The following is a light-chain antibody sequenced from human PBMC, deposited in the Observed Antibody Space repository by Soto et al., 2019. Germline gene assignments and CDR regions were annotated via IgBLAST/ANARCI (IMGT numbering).Light chain of an antibody. CDR1: QSVSSSY. Sequence: EIVLTQSPGTLSLSPEERATLSCRASQSVSSSYLAWYQQKPGQAPRLLIYGTSSRATAIPDRFSGSGSGTDFTLIISRLEPEDFAVYYCQQYGSSSWTFGQGTKVDI. CDR3: QQYGSSSWT. J-gene: IGKJ1*01. V-gene: IGKV3-20*01. CDR2: GTS.